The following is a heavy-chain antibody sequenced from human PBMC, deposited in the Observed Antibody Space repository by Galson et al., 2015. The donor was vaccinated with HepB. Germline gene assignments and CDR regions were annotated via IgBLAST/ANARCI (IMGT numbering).Heavy chain of an antibody. D-gene: IGHD2-15*01. V-gene: IGHV3-21*01. CDR3: AREGLVGAVGYYRGMDV. J-gene: IGHJ6*02. Sequence: SLRLSCAASGFTLSDYSMNWVRQAPGKGLEWVSIISPTSSYIYYGASVKGRFTISRDNAKNSLYLQMNSVRADDTAVYYCAREGLVGAVGYYRGMDVWGQGTTVTVSS. CDR1: GFTLSDYS. CDR2: ISPTSSYI.